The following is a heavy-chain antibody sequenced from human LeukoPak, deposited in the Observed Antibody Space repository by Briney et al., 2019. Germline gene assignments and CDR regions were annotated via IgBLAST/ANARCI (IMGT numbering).Heavy chain of an antibody. Sequence: SETLSLTCTVSGGSISSYYWSWIRQPPGKGLEWIGYIYYSGSTKQNPPLKSRVTISVDTSKNHFPLKLPSATAADTAVYYCAREDVGAVAFDSWGAGAMVAVCS. V-gene: IGHV4-59*01. CDR3: AREDVGAVAFDS. CDR1: GGSISSYY. J-gene: IGHJ3*02. D-gene: IGHD1-26*01. CDR2: IYYSGST.